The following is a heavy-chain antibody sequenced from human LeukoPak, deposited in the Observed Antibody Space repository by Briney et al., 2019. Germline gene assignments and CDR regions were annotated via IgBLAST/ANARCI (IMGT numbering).Heavy chain of an antibody. Sequence: ASVKVSCKASGGTFSSYAISWVRQAPGQGLEWMGGIIPIFGTANYAQKFQGRVTMTRDTSTSTVYMELSSLRSEDTAVYYCARRGWLQENGMDVWGQGTTVTVSS. CDR2: IIPIFGTA. D-gene: IGHD5-24*01. CDR1: GGTFSSYA. V-gene: IGHV1-69*05. J-gene: IGHJ6*02. CDR3: ARRGWLQENGMDV.